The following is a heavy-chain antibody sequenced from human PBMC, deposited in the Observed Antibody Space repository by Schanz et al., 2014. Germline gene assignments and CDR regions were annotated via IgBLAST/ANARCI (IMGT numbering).Heavy chain of an antibody. J-gene: IGHJ6*02. Sequence: QVQLIQSGAEVKKPGASVKVSCKASGYTFTSYGINWVRQAPGQGLEWMGWISAYNGNTNYAQKFQGRVTFTADKSTSTASMELSSLRSEDTAVYYCARGPSQGYSYGHNIGAYYYGMDVWGQGTTVTVSS. CDR1: GYTFTSYG. V-gene: IGHV1-18*01. CDR3: ARGPSQGYSYGHNIGAYYYGMDV. CDR2: ISAYNGNT. D-gene: IGHD5-18*01.